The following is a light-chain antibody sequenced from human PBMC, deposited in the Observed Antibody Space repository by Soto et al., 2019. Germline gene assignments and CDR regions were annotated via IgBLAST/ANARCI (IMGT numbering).Light chain of an antibody. V-gene: IGKV1-33*01. CDR1: QAISYY. CDR3: QQYDTLFT. CDR2: DGA. Sequence: DIQMTQSPSSLSASVCDRFTITCRASQAISYYLNWYQQKPGKAPKLLIYDGANLETGVPSRFSGSGSGTDFTFTISSLQPEDIGTYYCQQYDTLFTFGPGTKVDLK. J-gene: IGKJ3*01.